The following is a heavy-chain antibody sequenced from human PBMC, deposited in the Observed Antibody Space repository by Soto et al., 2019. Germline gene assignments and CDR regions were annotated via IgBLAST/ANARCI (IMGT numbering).Heavy chain of an antibody. CDR3: ALTRRSSLLEVAGPGFEY. V-gene: IGHV3-30*03. Sequence: GWSLRLSCAASGFNFVVFGMHWVRQAPGKGLEWLSVLSYEGSEEYYADSVRGRFTISRDNSKNTLFLQMDSLRVDDTGVYYCALTRRSSLLEVAGPGFEYWGQGTLVTVSS. CDR2: LSYEGSEE. D-gene: IGHD6-19*01. CDR1: GFNFVVFG. J-gene: IGHJ4*02.